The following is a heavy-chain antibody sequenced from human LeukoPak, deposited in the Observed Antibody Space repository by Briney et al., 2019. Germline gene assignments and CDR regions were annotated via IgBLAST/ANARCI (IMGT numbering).Heavy chain of an antibody. CDR3: ARDLLGWELHYFDY. J-gene: IGHJ4*02. D-gene: IGHD1-26*01. V-gene: IGHV3-30*02. CDR1: GFTYSHNG. Sequence: PGGSLRLSCVASGFTYSHNGMHWVRQAPGKGLEWVAFIQYDGNTIFYADSVKGRFSISRDNAKNSLYLQMNSLRAEDTAVYYCARDLLGWELHYFDYWGQGTLVTVSS. CDR2: IQYDGNTI.